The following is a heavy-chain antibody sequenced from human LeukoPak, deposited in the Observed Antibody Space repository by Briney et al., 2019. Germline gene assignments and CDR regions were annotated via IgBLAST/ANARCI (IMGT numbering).Heavy chain of an antibody. CDR3: AQSYGSGSSFDY. CDR2: IYSGGST. J-gene: IGHJ4*02. D-gene: IGHD3-10*01. Sequence: GGSLRLSCAASGFTVSSNYMSWVRQAPGKGLEWVSVIYSGGSTYYADSVKGRFTISRDKSKNTLYLQMNSLRAEDTAVYYCAQSYGSGSSFDYWGQGTLVTVSS. CDR1: GFTVSSNY. V-gene: IGHV3-53*01.